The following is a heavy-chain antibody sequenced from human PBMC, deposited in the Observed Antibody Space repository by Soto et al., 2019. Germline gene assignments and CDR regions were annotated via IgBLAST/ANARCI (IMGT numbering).Heavy chain of an antibody. D-gene: IGHD3-3*02. CDR3: VKDEGIEAMDV. V-gene: IGHV3-21*01. CDR1: GFTFSRNT. Sequence: PGGSLRLSCVTSGFTFSRNTMNWVRQAPGKGLEWVASITSSGSYVYYAVSVKGRFSASRDNAKNSLSLQMDSLRPDDTAIYFCVKDEGIEAMDVWGQGTTVTVSS. CDR2: ITSSGSYV. J-gene: IGHJ6*02.